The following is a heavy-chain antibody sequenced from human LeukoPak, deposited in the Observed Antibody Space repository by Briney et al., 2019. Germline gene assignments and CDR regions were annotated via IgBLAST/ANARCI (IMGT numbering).Heavy chain of an antibody. J-gene: IGHJ4*02. Sequence: SETLSLTCTVSGGSISSHYWSWIRQPPGKGLEWIGYIYYSGSTNYNPSLKSRVTISVDTSKNQFSLKLSSVTAADTAVYYCARDGYNWGQGTLVTVSS. CDR2: IYYSGST. CDR1: GGSISSHY. V-gene: IGHV4-59*11. CDR3: ARDGYN. D-gene: IGHD2-2*02.